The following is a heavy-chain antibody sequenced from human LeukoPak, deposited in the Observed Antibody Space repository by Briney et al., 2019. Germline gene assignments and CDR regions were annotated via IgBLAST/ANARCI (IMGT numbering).Heavy chain of an antibody. CDR1: GFTFSSYS. CDR3: ARELTDVAGDGLDV. D-gene: IGHD5-12*01. CDR2: IWSSGSPT. V-gene: IGHV3-48*04. J-gene: IGHJ3*01. Sequence: GGSLRLSCAASGFTFSSYSMNWVRQAPGKGLEWVSYIWSSGSPTHYADSVKGRFTISSDNAKNSLYLQMSSLRADDTAVYYCARELTDVAGDGLDVWGQGTMVTVSS.